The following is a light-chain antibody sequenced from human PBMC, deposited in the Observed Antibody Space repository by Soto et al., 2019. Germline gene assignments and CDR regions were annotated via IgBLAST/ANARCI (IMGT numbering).Light chain of an antibody. Sequence: EIVLTQSPATLSLSPGERATLSCRASQSVSTYLAWYQQKPGQAPRLLIYGASIRATGIPDRFSGSGSVTDFTLTISSLEPEDFAFYYCQHYGSSPLTFGQGTKLESK. J-gene: IGKJ2*01. CDR3: QHYGSSPLT. V-gene: IGKV3-20*01. CDR1: QSVSTY. CDR2: GAS.